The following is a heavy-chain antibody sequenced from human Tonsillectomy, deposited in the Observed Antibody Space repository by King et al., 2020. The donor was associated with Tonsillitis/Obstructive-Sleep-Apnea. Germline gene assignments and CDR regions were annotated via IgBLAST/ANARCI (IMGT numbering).Heavy chain of an antibody. Sequence: QLQESGPGLVKPSQTLSLTCTVSGGSISSGGYYWRWIRQHPGKGLEWIGYIYHSESAYYSPSLKSRVTISIDTSENQFSLKLGSVTAADTAVYYCARAVVVADNLYYYYMDVWGKGTTVTVSS. D-gene: IGHD2-15*01. CDR2: IYHSESA. V-gene: IGHV4-31*03. CDR1: GGSISSGGYY. J-gene: IGHJ6*03. CDR3: ARAVVVADNLYYYYMDV.